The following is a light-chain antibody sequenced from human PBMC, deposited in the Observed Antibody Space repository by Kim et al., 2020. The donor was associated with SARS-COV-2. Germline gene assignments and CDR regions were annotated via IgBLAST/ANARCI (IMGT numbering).Light chain of an antibody. CDR2: EDN. CDR3: QSYDSSNYV. J-gene: IGLJ1*01. Sequence: GKTVTIACTRSSGSIASNYGQWYQQRPGGAPTTVIYEDNQRPSGVPDRFSGSIDSSSNSASLTISGLKTEDEADYYCQSYDSSNYVFGTGTKVTVL. V-gene: IGLV6-57*03. CDR1: SGSIASNY.